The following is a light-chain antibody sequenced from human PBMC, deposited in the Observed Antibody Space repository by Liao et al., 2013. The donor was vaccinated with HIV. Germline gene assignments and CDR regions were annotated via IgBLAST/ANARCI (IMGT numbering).Light chain of an antibody. J-gene: IGLJ3*02. CDR2: YDS. Sequence: SFVLTQPPSVSVAPGKTATISCGGDSIGSKSVHWYQQRPGQAPVLVMSYDSDRPSGIPERFSGSSSGNTATLTISTVEVGDEADYYCQLWDSRIDCPVIGGGTKLTVV. CDR1: SIGSKS. V-gene: IGLV3-21*04. CDR3: QLWDSRIDCPV.